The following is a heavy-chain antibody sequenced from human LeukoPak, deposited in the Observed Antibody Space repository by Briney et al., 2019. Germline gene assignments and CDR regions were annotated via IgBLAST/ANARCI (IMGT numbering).Heavy chain of an antibody. CDR3: ARDTTHYYYYMDV. CDR1: GGSISSYY. V-gene: IGHV4-59*01. J-gene: IGHJ6*03. D-gene: IGHD4-17*01. CDR2: IYYSGST. Sequence: SETLSLTCTVSGGSISSYYWSWIRQPPGKGLEWIGYIYYSGSTNYNPSLKSRVTISVDTSKNQFSPKLSSVTAADTAVYYRARDTTHYYYYMDVWGKGTTVTVSS.